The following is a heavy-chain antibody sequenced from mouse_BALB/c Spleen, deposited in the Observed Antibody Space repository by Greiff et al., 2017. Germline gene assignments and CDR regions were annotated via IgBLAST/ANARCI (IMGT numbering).Heavy chain of an antibody. CDR1: GFTFSSYT. J-gene: IGHJ3*01. V-gene: IGHV5-6-4*01. D-gene: IGHD2-3*01. CDR3: TRDRDGGFAY. Sequence: EVKLVESGGGLVKPGGSLKLSCAASGFTFSSYTMSWVRQTPEKRLEWVATISSGGSYTYYPDSVKGRFTISRDNAKNTLYLQMSSLKSEDTAMYYCTRDRDGGFAYWGQGTLVTVSA. CDR2: ISSGGSYT.